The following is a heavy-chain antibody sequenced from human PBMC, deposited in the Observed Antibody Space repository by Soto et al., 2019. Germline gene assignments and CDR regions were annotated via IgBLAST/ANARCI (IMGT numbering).Heavy chain of an antibody. CDR2: ISYDGGDK. D-gene: IGHD3-16*01. J-gene: IGHJ3*02. CDR3: ARENPTRGGGAFDI. V-gene: IGHV3-30-3*01. CDR1: GFTFSTYT. Sequence: QVRLVESGGGVVQPGRSLRLSCAASGFTFSTYTIHWLRQAPGKGLEWVALISYDGGDKYYADAVKGRFTISRDNAKNTLYVQMNSLRAEDTAVYHCARENPTRGGGAFDIWGQGTMVTVSS.